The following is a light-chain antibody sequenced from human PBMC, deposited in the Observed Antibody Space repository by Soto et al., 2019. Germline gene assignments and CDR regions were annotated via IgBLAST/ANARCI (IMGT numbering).Light chain of an antibody. J-gene: IGKJ5*01. CDR3: HQRSNWPIT. V-gene: IGKV3-11*01. Sequence: EIVLTQSPATLSLSPGERATLSCRASQSVSSYLAWYQQKPGQAPRLLIYDASNRATGIPARFSGSGSGTYFTLTISSLEPEDFSIYYCHQRSNWPITFGQGIRLDIK. CDR1: QSVSSY. CDR2: DAS.